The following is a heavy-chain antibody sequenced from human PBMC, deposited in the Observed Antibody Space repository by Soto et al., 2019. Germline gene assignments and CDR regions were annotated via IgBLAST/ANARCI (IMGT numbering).Heavy chain of an antibody. CDR1: GFIFSSYG. D-gene: IGHD1-20*01. Sequence: GSLRLSCAASGFIFSSYGMHWVRQAPGKGLEGVAIILYDGSNKYYAASVKGRFTTSRDNSKNTLYLQMNSLRAEDTAVYYCATDSVRHNWNDEPHWFVPWGQGTLVTVSS. J-gene: IGHJ5*02. V-gene: IGHV3-33*01. CDR3: ATDSVRHNWNDEPHWFVP. CDR2: ILYDGSNK.